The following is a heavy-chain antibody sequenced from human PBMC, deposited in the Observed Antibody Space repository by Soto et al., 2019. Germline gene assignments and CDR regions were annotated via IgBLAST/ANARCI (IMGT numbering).Heavy chain of an antibody. V-gene: IGHV1-2*02. Sequence: ASVNVSCKASGYTFTGYYMHWVRQAPGQGLEWMGWINPNSGGTNYAQKFQGRVTMTRDTSISTAYMELSRLRSDDTAVYYCARGAYYDFWSGYSNVYYYYGMDVWGQGTTVTVSS. D-gene: IGHD3-3*01. CDR1: GYTFTGYY. J-gene: IGHJ6*02. CDR2: INPNSGGT. CDR3: ARGAYYDFWSGYSNVYYYYGMDV.